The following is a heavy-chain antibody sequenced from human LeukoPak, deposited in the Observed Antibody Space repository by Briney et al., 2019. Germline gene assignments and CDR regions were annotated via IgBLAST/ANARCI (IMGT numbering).Heavy chain of an antibody. D-gene: IGHD3-10*01. CDR1: GDSVSSNSAA. J-gene: IGHJ6*04. V-gene: IGHV6-1*01. CDR2: TYYRSKWYN. Sequence: SQTLSLTCAISGDSVSSNSAAWNWIRQSPSRGLEWLGRTYYRSKWYNDYAVSVKSRITINPDTSKNQFSLQLNSVTPEDTAVYYCARERLRGVIQAYYYYGMDVWGKGTTVTVSS. CDR3: ARERLRGVIQAYYYYGMDV.